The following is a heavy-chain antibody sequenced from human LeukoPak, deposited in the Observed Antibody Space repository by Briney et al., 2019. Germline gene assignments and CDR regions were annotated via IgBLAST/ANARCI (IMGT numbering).Heavy chain of an antibody. CDR2: IIPLLGIA. CDR3: ARRYDSSGYYGEES. Sequence: ASVKVSCKASVGTFSSYTISWVRQAPGQGLEWMGRIIPLLGIANYAQKFQGRVTITADKSTSTAYMELSSLRSEDTAVYYCARRYDSSGYYGEESWGQGTLVTVSS. V-gene: IGHV1-69*02. J-gene: IGHJ4*02. CDR1: VGTFSSYT. D-gene: IGHD3-22*01.